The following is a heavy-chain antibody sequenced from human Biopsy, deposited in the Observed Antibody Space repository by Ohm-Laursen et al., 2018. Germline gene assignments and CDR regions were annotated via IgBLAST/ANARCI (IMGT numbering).Heavy chain of an antibody. V-gene: IGHV1-69*06. J-gene: IGHJ5*02. CDR2: IIPTFDTP. CDR1: GGTFSSYV. D-gene: IGHD3-10*01. CDR3: AGGAAKGNPYDH. Sequence: GASVKVSCKASGGTFSSYVISWVRQAPGQGLEWMGRIIPTFDTPTYAPYFQGRVTFTADKSTGTAHLDLSRLRSEDTAIYYCAGGAAKGNPYDHWGQGTLVTVSS.